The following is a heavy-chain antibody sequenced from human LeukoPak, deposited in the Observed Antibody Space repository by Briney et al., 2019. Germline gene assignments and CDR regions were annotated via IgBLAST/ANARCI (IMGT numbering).Heavy chain of an antibody. CDR1: GGSISSYY. V-gene: IGHV4-59*01. CDR2: IYYSGST. Sequence: SETLSLTCTVSGGSISSYYWSWIRQPPGKGLEWIGYIYYSGSTNYNPSLKSRVTISVDTSKNQFSLKLSSVTAADTAVYYCAREVTTVLDYWGQGTLVTVSS. CDR3: AREVTTVLDY. J-gene: IGHJ4*02. D-gene: IGHD4-11*01.